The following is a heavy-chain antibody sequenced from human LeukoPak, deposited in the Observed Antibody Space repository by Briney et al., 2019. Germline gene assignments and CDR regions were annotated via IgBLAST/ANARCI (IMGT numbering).Heavy chain of an antibody. CDR3: ARLNGDREFDH. J-gene: IGHJ4*02. Sequence: VASVKVSCKTFGYIFSGHYMHWVRQAPGQGLEWMGWINCNSGDTRSEQKFQGRVTMTRGTSISTVYMEVSSVRFDDTALYYCARLNGDREFDHWGQGTLSPSPQ. V-gene: IGHV1-2*02. D-gene: IGHD7-27*01. CDR1: GYIFSGHY. CDR2: INCNSGDT.